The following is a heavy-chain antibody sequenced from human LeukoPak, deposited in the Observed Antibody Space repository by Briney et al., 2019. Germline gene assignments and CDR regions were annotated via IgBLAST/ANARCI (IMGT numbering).Heavy chain of an antibody. J-gene: IGHJ4*02. CDR3: AKLDYDSSGYYYY. CDR2: IPYDGSNK. V-gene: IGHV3-30*18. Sequence: GGSLRLSCAASGFTFNNYAMHWVRQAPGKGLEWVAVIPYDGSNKYYADSVKGRFTISRDNSKNMVYLQMNSLRPEDTAVYYCAKLDYDSSGYYYYWGQGTLVTVSS. CDR1: GFTFNNYA. D-gene: IGHD3-22*01.